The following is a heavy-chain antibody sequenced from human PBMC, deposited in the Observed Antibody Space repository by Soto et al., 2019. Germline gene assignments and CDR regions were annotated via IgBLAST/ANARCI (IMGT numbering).Heavy chain of an antibody. Sequence: QITLKESGPTLVKPTQTLTLTCTFSGFSLSTSGVGVGWIRQPPGKPLEWLALIYWDDDKRYSPSLKSRLTITKDTSKNHVVLTMTNMDPVDTATYYCAHKAASSWFNGNYYYGMDVWGQGTTVTVSS. CDR3: AHKAASSWFNGNYYYGMDV. CDR2: IYWDDDK. CDR1: GFSLSTSGVG. D-gene: IGHD6-13*01. J-gene: IGHJ6*02. V-gene: IGHV2-5*02.